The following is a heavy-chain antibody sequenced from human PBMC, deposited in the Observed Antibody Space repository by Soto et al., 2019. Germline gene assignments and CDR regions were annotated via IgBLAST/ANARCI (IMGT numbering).Heavy chain of an antibody. CDR1: GGSISSSNW. D-gene: IGHD5-18*01. J-gene: IGHJ4*02. Sequence: PSETLSLTCAVSGGSISSSNWWSWVRQPPGKGLEWIGEIYHSGSTNYNPSLKSRVTISVDKSKNQFSLKLSSVTAADTAVYYCASFGYSYGYKDYWGQGTLVTVSS. CDR2: IYHSGST. CDR3: ASFGYSYGYKDY. V-gene: IGHV4-4*02.